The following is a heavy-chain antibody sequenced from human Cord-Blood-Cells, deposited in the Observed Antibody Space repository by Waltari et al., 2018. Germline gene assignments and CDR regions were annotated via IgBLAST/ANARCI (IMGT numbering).Heavy chain of an antibody. Sequence: QVQLQESGPGLVKPSQTLSLTCTVSGGSISSGSYYWSWIRQPAGKGLEWIGYIYTSGSTNYTPYLKSRVTISVDTSKNQFSLKLSSVTAADTAVYYCARIKDIVLMVYDYWGQGTLVTVSS. CDR1: GGSISSGSYY. CDR3: ARIKDIVLMVYDY. V-gene: IGHV4-61*09. J-gene: IGHJ4*02. CDR2: IYTSGST. D-gene: IGHD2-8*01.